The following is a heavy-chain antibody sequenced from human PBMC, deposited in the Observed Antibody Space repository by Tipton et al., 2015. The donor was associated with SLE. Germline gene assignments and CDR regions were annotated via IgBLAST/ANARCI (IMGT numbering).Heavy chain of an antibody. CDR2: IYHSGST. V-gene: IGHV4-4*01. D-gene: IGHD6-13*01. CDR3: ARDRVAAAATDFDY. J-gene: IGHJ4*02. CDR1: GGSISSTHW. Sequence: TLSLTCAVSGGSISSTHWWSWVRQPPGKGLEWIGEIYHSGSTIYNPSLEGRVTISVDKSKNQLSLRLSSVTAADTAVYCCARDRVAAAATDFDYGGQGTLVTVSS.